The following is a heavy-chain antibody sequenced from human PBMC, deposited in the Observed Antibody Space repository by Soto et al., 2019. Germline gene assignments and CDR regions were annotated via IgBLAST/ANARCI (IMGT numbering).Heavy chain of an antibody. J-gene: IGHJ5*02. CDR2: IYYTGST. V-gene: IGHV4-59*08. CDR1: GGSIRGYY. Sequence: QVQLQESGPGLVKPSDTLSLTCTVSGGSIRGYYWSWIRQTPGKGLEWVGHIYYTGSTKYNPPLKSRLTISVDTSKNPFYLKLSSVTAADTAMYYCAMTKTTLDNWFDPWGQGTQVTVSS. CDR3: AMTKTTLDNWFDP. D-gene: IGHD1-7*01.